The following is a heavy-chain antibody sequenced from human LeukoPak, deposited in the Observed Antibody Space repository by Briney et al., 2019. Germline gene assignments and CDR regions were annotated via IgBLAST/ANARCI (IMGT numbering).Heavy chain of an antibody. CDR3: ARGEVMVAEFDY. CDR2: IYYSGST. J-gene: IGHJ4*02. V-gene: IGHV4-59*01. D-gene: IGHD2-8*01. Sequence: SETLSLTCTVSGGSISSYYWGWLRQPPGKGLEWIGYIYYSGSTNYNPSLKSRVTISVDTSKNQFSLKLSSVTAADTAVYYCARGEVMVAEFDYWSQGTLVTVSS. CDR1: GGSISSYY.